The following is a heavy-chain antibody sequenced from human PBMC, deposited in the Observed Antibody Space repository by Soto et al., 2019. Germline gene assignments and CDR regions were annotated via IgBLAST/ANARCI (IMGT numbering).Heavy chain of an antibody. CDR2: ISGSGGST. D-gene: IGHD6-19*01. Sequence: EVQLLESGGGLVQPGGSLRLSCAASGFTFSSYAMSWVRQAPGKGLEWVSTISGSGGSTYYADSVKGRFTISRDNAKNTFYLQMNSLRAEDTAVYYCAKGHVNSGWYYYFDYWGQGTLGTVSS. J-gene: IGHJ4*02. CDR1: GFTFSSYA. CDR3: AKGHVNSGWYYYFDY. V-gene: IGHV3-23*01.